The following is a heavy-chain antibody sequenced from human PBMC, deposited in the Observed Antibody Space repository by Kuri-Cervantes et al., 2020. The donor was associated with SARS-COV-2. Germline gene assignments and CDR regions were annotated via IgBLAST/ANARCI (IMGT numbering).Heavy chain of an antibody. CDR2: ISYDGSNK. V-gene: IGHV3-30-3*01. J-gene: IGHJ4*02. CDR3: AKGKTGDSR. CDR1: GFTFSSYA. Sequence: GSLRLSCAASGFTFSSYAMHWVRQAPGKGLEWVAVISYDGSNKYYADSVKGRFTISRDNSKNTLYLQMNSLRPEDTAVYYCAKGKTGDSRWGQGTLVTVSS. D-gene: IGHD7-27*01.